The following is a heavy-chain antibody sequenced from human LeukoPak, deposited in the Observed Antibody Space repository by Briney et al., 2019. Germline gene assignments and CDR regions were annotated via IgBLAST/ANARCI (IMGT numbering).Heavy chain of an antibody. CDR1: GFTFSSYA. D-gene: IGHD6-19*01. Sequence: GGSLRLSCAASGFTFSSYAMHWVRQAPGKGLERVAVISYDGSNKYYADSVKGRFTISRDNSKNTLYLQMNSLRAEDTAVYYCARDGLAVAAFFDYWGQGTLVTVSS. J-gene: IGHJ4*02. V-gene: IGHV3-30*04. CDR2: ISYDGSNK. CDR3: ARDGLAVAAFFDY.